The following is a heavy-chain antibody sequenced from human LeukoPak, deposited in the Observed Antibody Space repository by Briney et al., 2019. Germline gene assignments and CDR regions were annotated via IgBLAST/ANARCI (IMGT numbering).Heavy chain of an antibody. D-gene: IGHD6-19*01. J-gene: IGHJ4*02. Sequence: GGSLRLSCAASGFTFSNYWMHWVRPTPGKGLVWVSRINSDGSSTSYADSVKGRFTISRDNAKNTLYLQMNSLSAADTAVYYCAREGYSSAYVAYWGQGTLVTVSS. V-gene: IGHV3-74*01. CDR3: AREGYSSAYVAY. CDR1: GFTFSNYW. CDR2: INSDGSST.